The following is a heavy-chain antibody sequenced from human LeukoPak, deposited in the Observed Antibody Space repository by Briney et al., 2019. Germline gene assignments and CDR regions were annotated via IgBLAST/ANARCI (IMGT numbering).Heavy chain of an antibody. CDR2: ISGSGGST. CDR3: AKDSGIVVVPAAIRRGFDP. Sequence: GGSLRLSCAASGFTFSSYAMSWVRQAPGKGLEWVSAISGSGGSTYYADSVKGRFTISRDNSKNTLYLQMNSLRAEDTAVYYCAKDSGIVVVPAAIRRGFDPWGQGTLVTVSS. V-gene: IGHV3-23*01. J-gene: IGHJ5*02. D-gene: IGHD2-2*02. CDR1: GFTFSSYA.